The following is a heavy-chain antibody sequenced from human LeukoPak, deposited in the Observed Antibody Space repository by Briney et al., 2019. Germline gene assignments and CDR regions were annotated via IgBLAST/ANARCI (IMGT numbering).Heavy chain of an antibody. D-gene: IGHD2-15*01. Sequence: SETLSLTCTVPGGSISSYYWSWIRQPPGKGLEWIGYIYYSGSTNYNPSLKSRVTISVDTSKNQFSLKLSSVTAADTAVYYCAGGRRGYCSGGSCYTGVSWFDPWGQGTLVTVSS. V-gene: IGHV4-59*12. CDR3: AGGRRGYCSGGSCYTGVSWFDP. J-gene: IGHJ5*02. CDR2: IYYSGST. CDR1: GGSISSYY.